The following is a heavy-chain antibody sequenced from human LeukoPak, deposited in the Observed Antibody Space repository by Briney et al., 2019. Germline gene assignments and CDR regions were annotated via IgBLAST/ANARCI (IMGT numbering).Heavy chain of an antibody. CDR1: GYTFTGYY. V-gene: IGHV1-2*02. D-gene: IGHD3-22*01. J-gene: IGHJ6*02. CDR3: ARDSNTYYYDSSGPPV. CDR2: INPNSGGT. Sequence: ASVKVSCKASGYTFTGYYMHWLRQAPGQGLEWMGLINPNSGGTNYAQKLQGRVTMTRDTSISTAYMELSRLRSDDTAVYYCARDSNTYYYDSSGPPVWGQGTTVTVSS.